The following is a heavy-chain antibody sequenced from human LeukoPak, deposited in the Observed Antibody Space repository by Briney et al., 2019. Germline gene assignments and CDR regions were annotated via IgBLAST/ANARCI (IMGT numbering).Heavy chain of an antibody. J-gene: IGHJ6*02. Sequence: SETLSLTCTVSGGSISSSGYYWGWIRQPPGKGLEWIGSIYYSGSTYYNPSLKSRVTISVDTSKNQFSLKLSSVTAADTAVYYCARASRVLYYYDSSGYYGMDVWGQGTTVTVSS. D-gene: IGHD3-22*01. V-gene: IGHV4-39*07. CDR3: ARASRVLYYYDSSGYYGMDV. CDR1: GGSISSSGYY. CDR2: IYYSGST.